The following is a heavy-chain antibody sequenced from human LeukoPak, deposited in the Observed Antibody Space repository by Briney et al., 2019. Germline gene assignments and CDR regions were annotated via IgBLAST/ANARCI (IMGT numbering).Heavy chain of an antibody. J-gene: IGHJ4*02. CDR1: GGSISSRSYY. D-gene: IGHD4-23*01. V-gene: IGHV4-39*02. CDR3: ARTVGTHRFDY. CDR2: IYYSGET. Sequence: PSETLSLTCTVSGGSISSRSYYWGWLRQPPGKELEWIGTIYYSGETHYNPSLHSRVFISVDTSNNHFSLKLTSVTAPDTAVYYCARTVGTHRFDYWGQGTLVTVSS.